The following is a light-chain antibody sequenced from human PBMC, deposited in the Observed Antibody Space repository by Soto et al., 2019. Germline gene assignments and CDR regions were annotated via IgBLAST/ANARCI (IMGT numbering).Light chain of an antibody. V-gene: IGKV3-15*01. J-gene: IGKJ4*01. CDR2: HTS. Sequence: EIVMTQSPATLSVSPGESATLSCRASQSIGGNLAWYQQKPGLAPRLLIYHTSIRATGVPARFSGSGSGTEFSLTISSLQSEDFAVYYCQQSNSWNLICGAVTKVDIK. CDR3: QQSNSWNLI. CDR1: QSIGGN.